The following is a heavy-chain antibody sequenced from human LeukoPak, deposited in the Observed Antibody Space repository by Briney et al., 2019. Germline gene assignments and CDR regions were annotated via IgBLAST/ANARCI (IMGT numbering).Heavy chain of an antibody. V-gene: IGHV3-30*04. CDR1: GFTFSSYA. J-gene: IGHJ6*03. D-gene: IGHD2-15*01. CDR2: ISHDGSNK. Sequence: GGSLRLSCAASGFTFSSYAMHWVRQAPGKGLEWVAVISHDGSNKYYADSVKGRFTISRDNSKNTLYLQMNSLRAEDTAVYYCAREYCSGGSCYWGSYYYYYMDVWGKGTTVTVSS. CDR3: AREYCSGGSCYWGSYYYYYMDV.